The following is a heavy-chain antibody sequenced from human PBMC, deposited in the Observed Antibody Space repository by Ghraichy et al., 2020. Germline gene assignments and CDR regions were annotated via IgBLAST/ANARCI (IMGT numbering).Heavy chain of an antibody. J-gene: IGHJ4*02. CDR2: ISGSGGST. V-gene: IGHV3-23*01. CDR1: GFTFSSYA. Sequence: GESLNISCAASGFTFSSYAMSWVRQAPGKGLEWVSAISGSGGSTYYADSVKGRFTISRDNSKNTLYLQMNSLRAEDTAVYYCARLENMTPEYWGQGTLVTVSS. CDR3: ARLENMTPEY. D-gene: IGHD1-1*01.